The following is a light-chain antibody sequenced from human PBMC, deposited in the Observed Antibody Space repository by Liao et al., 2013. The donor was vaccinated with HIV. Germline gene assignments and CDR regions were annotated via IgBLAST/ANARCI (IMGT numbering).Light chain of an antibody. V-gene: IGLV3-21*01. CDR1: DIGTKA. CDR3: QVWHNSHDLV. Sequence: SYMLTQPPSVSVAPGQTARITCGADDIGTKAVHWYQHKRGQAPVLVIQYDTARPSGIPERFSGSNSGNTATLTISRVEAGDEADYYCQVWHNSHDLVFGGGTKLTVL. CDR2: YDT. J-gene: IGLJ3*02.